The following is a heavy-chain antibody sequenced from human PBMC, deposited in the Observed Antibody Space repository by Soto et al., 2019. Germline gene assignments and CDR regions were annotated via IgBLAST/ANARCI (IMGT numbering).Heavy chain of an antibody. CDR1: GFTFSTYS. CDR2: ISSSSSTI. V-gene: IGHV3-48*01. Sequence: PGGSLRLSCAASGFTFSTYSMNWVRQAPGKGLEWVSYISSSSSTIYYTDSVKGRFTISRDNAKNSLYLQMNSLRAEDTAVYYCARDIHTFDIWGQGTMVTVSS. J-gene: IGHJ3*02. CDR3: ARDIHTFDI.